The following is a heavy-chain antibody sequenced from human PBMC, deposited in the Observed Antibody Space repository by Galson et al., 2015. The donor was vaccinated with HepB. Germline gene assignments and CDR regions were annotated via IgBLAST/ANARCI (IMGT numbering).Heavy chain of an antibody. J-gene: IGHJ4*02. CDR1: GFTFSSYA. V-gene: IGHV3-23*01. Sequence: SLRLSCAASGFTFSSYAMSWVRQAPGKGLEWVSAISGSGGSTYYADSVKGRFTISRDNSKNTLYLQMNSLRAEDTAVYYCAKDRSSSWLPDYWGQGTLVTVSS. D-gene: IGHD6-13*01. CDR3: AKDRSSSWLPDY. CDR2: ISGSGGST.